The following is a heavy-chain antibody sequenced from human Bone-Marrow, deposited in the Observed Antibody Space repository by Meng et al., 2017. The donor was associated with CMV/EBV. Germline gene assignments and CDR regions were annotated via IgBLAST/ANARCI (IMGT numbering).Heavy chain of an antibody. CDR1: GFTFSSYS. D-gene: IGHD3-16*01. J-gene: IGHJ6*02. V-gene: IGHV3-48*04. CDR2: ITSSSSTT. Sequence: GYLRLSCAASGFTFSSYSMNWVRQAPGKGLEWVSYITSSSSTTYYADSVKGRFTISRDNPKNSLYLQMNSLRAEDTAVYYCARDLYVGGGMDVWGQGTTVTVSS. CDR3: ARDLYVGGGMDV.